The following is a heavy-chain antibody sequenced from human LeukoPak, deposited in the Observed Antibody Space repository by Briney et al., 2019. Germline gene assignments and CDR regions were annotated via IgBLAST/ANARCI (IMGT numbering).Heavy chain of an antibody. CDR3: ARDYDCEDAGGFDY. V-gene: IGHV3-21*01. CDR2: ISSSSYI. Sequence: GGSLRLSCAASGFTFSSYSMNWVRQAPGKGLEWVSSISSSSYIYYADSVKGRFTISRDNAKNSLYLQMNSLRAEDTAVYYCARDYDCEDAGGFDYWGQGTLVTVSS. CDR1: GFTFSSYS. D-gene: IGHD2-21*02. J-gene: IGHJ4*02.